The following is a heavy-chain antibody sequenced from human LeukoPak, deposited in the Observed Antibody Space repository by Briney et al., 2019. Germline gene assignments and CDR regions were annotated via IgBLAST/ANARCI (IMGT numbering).Heavy chain of an antibody. CDR2: ISTNTGNP. D-gene: IGHD3-22*01. CDR1: GYTFTSYA. Sequence: GASVKASCKASGYTFTSYAMNWVRQAPGQGLEWVGWISTNTGNPTYAQGFTGRFVFSLYTSVSTAYLQISRLKPEDTAVYYCARLTYYYDSSGYYPTKLDYWGQGTLVTVS. V-gene: IGHV7-4-1*02. J-gene: IGHJ4*02. CDR3: ARLTYYYDSSGYYPTKLDY.